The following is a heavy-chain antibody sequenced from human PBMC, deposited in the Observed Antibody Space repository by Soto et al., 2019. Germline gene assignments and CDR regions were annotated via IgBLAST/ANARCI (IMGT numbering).Heavy chain of an antibody. J-gene: IGHJ6*02. Sequence: GGSLRLSCAVSGFTFDDYAMRWVRQAPGKGLEWVSGISWNSGVTAYADSVKGRFTISRDNAKNSLSLQMNSLRGDDTALYYCVKDSNYYGVDVWGQGTTVTVSS. CDR1: GFTFDDYA. CDR2: ISWNSGVT. CDR3: VKDSNYYGVDV. V-gene: IGHV3-9*01.